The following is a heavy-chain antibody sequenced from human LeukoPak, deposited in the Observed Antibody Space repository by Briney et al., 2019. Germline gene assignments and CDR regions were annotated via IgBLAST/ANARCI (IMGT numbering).Heavy chain of an antibody. V-gene: IGHV3-23*01. Sequence: QPGGSLRLSCAASGFNFRSYAMSWVRQAAGKGVQWVSAMSGSATRRLYSDSVEGRFTISRDNSKNTLYLQTSSLGADDAAIYYCAKDRGMGATTVFDYWGQGTLVSVSS. CDR1: GFNFRSYA. CDR3: AKDRGMGATTVFDY. D-gene: IGHD1-26*01. J-gene: IGHJ4*02. CDR2: MSGSATRR.